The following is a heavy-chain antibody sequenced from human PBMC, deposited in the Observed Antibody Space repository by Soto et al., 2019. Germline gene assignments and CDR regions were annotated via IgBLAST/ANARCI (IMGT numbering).Heavy chain of an antibody. D-gene: IGHD2-8*01. V-gene: IGHV1-18*04. CDR1: GYTFTTYG. CDR3: ARGRYCTHGVCSEQTNWFDP. J-gene: IGHJ5*02. Sequence: GASVKVSCKASGYTFTTYGISWVRQAPGQGLEWMGWISAYNGNTNYAQKLQGRVTMTTDTSTSTAYMELRSLRSDDTAVYYCARGRYCTHGVCSEQTNWFDPWGQGTLVTVSS. CDR2: ISAYNGNT.